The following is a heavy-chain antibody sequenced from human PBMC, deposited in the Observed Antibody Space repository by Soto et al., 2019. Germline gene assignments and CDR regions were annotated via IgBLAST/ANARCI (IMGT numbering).Heavy chain of an antibody. Sequence: SETLSLTCAVSGGSISSSNWWSWVRQPPGKGLEWIGEIYHSGSTNYNPSLKSRVTISVDTSKNQFSLKLSSVTAADTAVYYCARGGGGGYCSGGSCENPSGPFDPWGQGTLVTVSS. D-gene: IGHD2-15*01. CDR1: GGSISSSNW. J-gene: IGHJ5*02. CDR3: ARGGGGGYCSGGSCENPSGPFDP. CDR2: IYHSGST. V-gene: IGHV4-4*02.